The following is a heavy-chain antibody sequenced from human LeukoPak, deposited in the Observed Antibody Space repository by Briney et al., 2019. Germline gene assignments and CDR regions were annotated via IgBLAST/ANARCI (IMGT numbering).Heavy chain of an antibody. J-gene: IGHJ5*02. V-gene: IGHV3-23*01. CDR1: GFTFMDYA. Sequence: GGSLRLSCAASGFTFMDYAMSWVRQAPGKGLEWVSTVSGSGSSTFYAASVRGRFTVSRDNSKNTLYLQMNSLREEDTAVYFCAKNFASGSTPFDPWGQGTLVTVSS. CDR2: VSGSGSST. CDR3: AKNFASGSTPFDP. D-gene: IGHD3-10*01.